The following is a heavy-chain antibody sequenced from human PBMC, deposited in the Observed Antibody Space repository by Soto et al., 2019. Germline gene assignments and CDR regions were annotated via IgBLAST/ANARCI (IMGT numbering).Heavy chain of an antibody. Sequence: VKVSCKASGGTFSSYTISWVRQAPGQGLEWMGRIIPILGIANYAQKFQGRVTITADKSTSTAYMELSSLRSEDTAVYYCASYRVATITDYYYYYKDVWGKGTTVTVSS. V-gene: IGHV1-69*02. CDR3: ASYRVATITDYYYYYKDV. CDR1: GGTFSSYT. D-gene: IGHD5-12*01. CDR2: IIPILGIA. J-gene: IGHJ6*03.